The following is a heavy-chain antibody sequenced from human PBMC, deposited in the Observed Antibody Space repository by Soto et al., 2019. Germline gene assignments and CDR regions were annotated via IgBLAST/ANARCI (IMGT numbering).Heavy chain of an antibody. Sequence: QVQLQESGPGLMKPSETLSLTCTVSGGSINSYYWSRIRQPPGKGLEWIGYIYYSGSTNYNPSLKSRVTISVDTSKNQFSLKLSSVTAADTAVYYCARSFCSSSSCHLWWFDPWGQGTLVTVSS. D-gene: IGHD2-2*01. V-gene: IGHV4-59*01. CDR3: ARSFCSSSSCHLWWFDP. CDR2: IYYSGST. CDR1: GGSINSYY. J-gene: IGHJ5*02.